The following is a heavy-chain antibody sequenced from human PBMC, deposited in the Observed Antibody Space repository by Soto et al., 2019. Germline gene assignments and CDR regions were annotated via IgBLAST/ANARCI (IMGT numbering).Heavy chain of an antibody. J-gene: IGHJ3*02. CDR3: TRHPTPTYYYDSNAFDI. CDR1: GFTFSGSA. V-gene: IGHV3-73*02. D-gene: IGHD3-22*01. CDR2: IRSKANSYAT. Sequence: EVQLVESGGGLVQPGGSLKLSCAASGFTFSGSAMHWVRQASGKGLEWVGRIRSKANSYATAYAASVKGRFTISRDDSKNTAYLQMNSLKTGDTAVYYCTRHPTPTYYYDSNAFDIWGQGTMVTVSS.